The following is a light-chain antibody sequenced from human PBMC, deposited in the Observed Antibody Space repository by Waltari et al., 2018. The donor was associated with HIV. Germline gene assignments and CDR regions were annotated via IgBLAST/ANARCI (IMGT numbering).Light chain of an antibody. J-gene: IGLJ3*02. V-gene: IGLV1-51*01. CDR2: DND. CDR3: GTWDSSLSVWV. CDR1: TSNFGIIY. Sequence: QSVLTQPPLVFAAPGQKVTISRSGSTSNFGIIYLSWYLQLPGTPPKLLNYDNDKRASGITVRFSGSKSGTSATLGITGLQTGDEADYYCGTWDSSLSVWVFGGGTKLTVL.